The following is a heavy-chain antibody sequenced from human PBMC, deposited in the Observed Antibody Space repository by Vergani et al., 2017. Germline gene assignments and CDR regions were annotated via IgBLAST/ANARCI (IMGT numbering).Heavy chain of an antibody. Sequence: QVQLVQSGAEVKKPGSSVKVSCKASGGTFSSYAISWVRQAPGQGLEWMGGIIPIFGTANYAQKFQGRVTITADESTSTAYMELSSLRSEDTAVYYCARTAVGSSGWFPSRSPYYYYYMDVWGKGTTVTVSS. D-gene: IGHD6-19*01. J-gene: IGHJ6*03. CDR3: ARTAVGSSGWFPSRSPYYYYYMDV. CDR2: IIPIFGTA. CDR1: GGTFSSYA. V-gene: IGHV1-69*01.